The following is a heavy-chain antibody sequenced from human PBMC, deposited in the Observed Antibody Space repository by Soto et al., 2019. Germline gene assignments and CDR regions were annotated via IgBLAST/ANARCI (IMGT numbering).Heavy chain of an antibody. D-gene: IGHD1-1*01. Sequence: QVQLVQSGAEVKKPGASVKVSCKAPRYTFTAYFLHWVRQAPGQGLEWMGWNNPNNGATHYGLSFQGRVTMPSDTSISTAYMALSSLRSDDTAVYYCASHDPGARFDPWCQGTLVIVSS. CDR3: ASHDPGARFDP. J-gene: IGHJ5*02. V-gene: IGHV1-2*02. CDR1: RYTFTAYF. CDR2: NNPNNGAT.